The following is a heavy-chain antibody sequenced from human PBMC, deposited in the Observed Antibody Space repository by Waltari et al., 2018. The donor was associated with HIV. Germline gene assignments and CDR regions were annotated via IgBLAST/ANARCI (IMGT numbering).Heavy chain of an antibody. Sequence: QVQLVESGGGVVQPGRSLRLSCAASGFTFSSYGMHWVRQAPGKGLEWVAVIWYGGSNKYYADSVKGRFTISRDNSKNTLYLQMNSLRAEDTAVYYCARDEDTAMVPFDYWGQGTLVTVSS. V-gene: IGHV3-33*01. D-gene: IGHD5-18*01. CDR1: GFTFSSYG. CDR3: ARDEDTAMVPFDY. CDR2: IWYGGSNK. J-gene: IGHJ4*02.